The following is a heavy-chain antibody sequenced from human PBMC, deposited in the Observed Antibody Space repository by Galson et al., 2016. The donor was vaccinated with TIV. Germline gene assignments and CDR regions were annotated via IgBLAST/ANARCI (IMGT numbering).Heavy chain of an antibody. D-gene: IGHD2-21*01. V-gene: IGHV1-3*01. CDR1: GYTFTHHP. CDR3: ARPPYCGGDCYKYDS. Sequence: SVKVSCKASGYTFTHHPIHWVRQAPGQRLEWMGWINAGNGNTKYSQKFQGRVTITRDTSATTVYMDLSSLTSEDTAVYYCARPPYCGGDCYKYDSWGQGTRVTVSS. CDR2: INAGNGNT. J-gene: IGHJ4*02.